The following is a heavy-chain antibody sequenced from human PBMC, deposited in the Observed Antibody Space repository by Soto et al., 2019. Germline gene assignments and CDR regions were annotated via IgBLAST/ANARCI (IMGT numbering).Heavy chain of an antibody. CDR3: ARDLEERYCSSTSCHHPLHY. J-gene: IGHJ4*02. CDR1: GFTFSSYW. D-gene: IGHD2-2*01. CDR2: IKQDGSEK. V-gene: IGHV3-7*01. Sequence: SLRLSCAASGFTFSSYWMSWVRQAPGKGLEWVANIKQDGSEKYYVDSVKGRFTISRDNAKNSLYLQMNSLRAEDTAVYYCARDLEERYCSSTSCHHPLHYWGQGTLVTVSS.